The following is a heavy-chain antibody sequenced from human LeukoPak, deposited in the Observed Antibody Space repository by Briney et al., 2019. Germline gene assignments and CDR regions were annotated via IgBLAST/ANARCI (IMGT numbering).Heavy chain of an antibody. J-gene: IGHJ4*02. D-gene: IGHD4-17*01. CDR3: ASLHGDYVY. Sequence: SGGSLRLSCASSEFSICDYSMNWVRQAPGKGLEWVSCISSSSSDVYYADSVKGRFTISRDNAKSSLYLQMSSLRVEDTAVYYCASLHGDYVYWGQGTLVTVSS. CDR2: ISSSSSDV. V-gene: IGHV3-21*01. CDR1: EFSICDYS.